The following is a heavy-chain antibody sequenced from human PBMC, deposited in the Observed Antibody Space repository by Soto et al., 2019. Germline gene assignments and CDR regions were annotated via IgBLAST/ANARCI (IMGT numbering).Heavy chain of an antibody. Sequence: QVQLQQWGAGLLKPSGTLSLTCAIYGGSFSGYYWRWIRQPPGKGLECIGEINHSGSTNYNPSLKSRVTISVDTSKNQFSLKLSSVTAADTAVYYCARGRRYYDSCGHGPTFDIWGQGTMVTVAS. CDR1: GGSFSGYY. CDR3: ARGRRYYDSCGHGPTFDI. CDR2: INHSGST. J-gene: IGHJ3*02. V-gene: IGHV4-34*01. D-gene: IGHD3-22*01.